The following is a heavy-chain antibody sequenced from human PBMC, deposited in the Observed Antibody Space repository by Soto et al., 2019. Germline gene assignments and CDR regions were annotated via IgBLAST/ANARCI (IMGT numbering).Heavy chain of an antibody. D-gene: IGHD3-3*01. CDR2: ISSSSSYI. V-gene: IGHV3-21*01. CDR3: ARAVRATSYYDFWSGYFGVPNWFDP. CDR1: GFTFSSYS. J-gene: IGHJ5*02. Sequence: GSLRLSCAASGFTFSSYSMNWVRQAPGKGLEWVSSISSSSSYIYYADSVKGRFTISRDNAKNSLYLQMNSLRAEDTAVYYCARAVRATSYYDFWSGYFGVPNWFDPWGQGTLVTVSS.